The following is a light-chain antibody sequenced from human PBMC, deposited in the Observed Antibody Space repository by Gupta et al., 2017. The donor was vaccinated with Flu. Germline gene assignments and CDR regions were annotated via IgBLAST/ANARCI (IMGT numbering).Light chain of an antibody. J-gene: IGLJ3*02. CDR3: ATWDTTSARCV. Sequence: ATVTCLKDETGRHAVHWYQQTPALATVLGVVYDTVPPSGISDRFSGSISGSTATLTISRVGVDDEADYYCATWDTTSARCVFGGGTWITVL. V-gene: IGLV3-21*02. CDR1: ETGRHA. CDR2: YDT.